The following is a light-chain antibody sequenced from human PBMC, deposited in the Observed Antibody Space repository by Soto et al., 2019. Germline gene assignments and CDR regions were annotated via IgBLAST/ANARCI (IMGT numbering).Light chain of an antibody. Sequence: QSALTQSASVSGSPVQSITISCTGTSSDVGGYNYVSWYQQHPGKAPKLIIYDVSNRPSGVSTRFSGSKSGNTASLTISGRQAEDEADYSCSSYTSTNSWVFGGGTKVTVL. CDR2: DVS. CDR1: SSDVGGYNY. V-gene: IGLV2-14*01. J-gene: IGLJ3*02. CDR3: SSYTSTNSWV.